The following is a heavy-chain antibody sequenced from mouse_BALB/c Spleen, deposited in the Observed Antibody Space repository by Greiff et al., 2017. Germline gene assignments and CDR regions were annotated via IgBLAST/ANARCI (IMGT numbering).Heavy chain of an antibody. J-gene: IGHJ4*01. CDR1: GFTFSSYA. Sequence: EVHLVESGGGLVKPGGSLKLSCAASGFTFSSYAMSWVRQTPEKRLEWVATISSGGSYTYYPDSVKGRFTISRDNAKNTLYLQMSSLRSEDTAMYYCARRSTDYGNYVDAMDYWGQGTSVTVSS. CDR3: ARRSTDYGNYVDAMDY. V-gene: IGHV5-9-3*01. D-gene: IGHD2-1*01. CDR2: ISSGGSYT.